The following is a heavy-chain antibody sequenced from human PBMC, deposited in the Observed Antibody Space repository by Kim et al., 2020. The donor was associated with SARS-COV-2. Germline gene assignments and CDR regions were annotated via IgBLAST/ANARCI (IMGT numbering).Heavy chain of an antibody. CDR2: IYYSGST. CDR1: GGSISSSSYY. Sequence: SETLSLTCTVSGGSISSSSYYWGWIRQPPAKGLEWIGSIYYSGSTYYNPSLKSRVTISVDTSKNQFSLKLSSVTAADTAVYYCARSYYYDSSGYYYYGLLFDYWGQGTLVTVSS. CDR3: ARSYYYDSSGYYYYGLLFDY. V-gene: IGHV4-39*01. D-gene: IGHD3-22*01. J-gene: IGHJ4*02.